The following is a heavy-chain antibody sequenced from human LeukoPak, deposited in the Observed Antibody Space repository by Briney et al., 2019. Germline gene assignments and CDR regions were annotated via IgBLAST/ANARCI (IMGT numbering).Heavy chain of an antibody. Sequence: GASVKLSCKASGYTFTSYGISWVRQAPGQGLEWMGWISAYNGNTNYAQKLQGRVTMTTDTSTSTAYMELRSLRSDDTAVYYWASTYSGYDYGWFDPWGQGTLVTVSS. CDR3: ASTYSGYDYGWFDP. V-gene: IGHV1-18*04. CDR2: ISAYNGNT. D-gene: IGHD5-12*01. CDR1: GYTFTSYG. J-gene: IGHJ5*02.